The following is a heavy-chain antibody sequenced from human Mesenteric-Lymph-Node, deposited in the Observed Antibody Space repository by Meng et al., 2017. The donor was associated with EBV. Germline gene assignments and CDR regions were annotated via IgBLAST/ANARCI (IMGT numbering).Heavy chain of an antibody. CDR2: SGRS. V-gene: IGHV4-39*01. D-gene: IGHD3-10*01. Sequence: QLQLQEAGPGLVKPSGTLSLTCSISGGTISSDLWGWIRQPPGKGLEWIGDSGRSNYNPSLKSRVTISVDTSKNQFSLKLSSVTAADTAVYYCARRLHYYGCLGSWSQGTLVTVSS. J-gene: IGHJ4*02. CDR1: GGTISSDL. CDR3: ARRLHYYGCLGS.